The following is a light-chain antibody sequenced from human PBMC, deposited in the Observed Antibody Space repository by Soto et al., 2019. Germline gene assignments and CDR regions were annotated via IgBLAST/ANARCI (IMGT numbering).Light chain of an antibody. CDR1: QGISSY. J-gene: IGKJ2*01. Sequence: AIRMTQSPSSFSASTGDRVTITCRVSQGISSYLAWYQQKPGKAPKLLIYAASTLQSGVPSRFSVSGSGTDFTLTISCLQSEDFATYYCQQHYSYPYTFGQGTKLEIK. V-gene: IGKV1-8*01. CDR3: QQHYSYPYT. CDR2: AAS.